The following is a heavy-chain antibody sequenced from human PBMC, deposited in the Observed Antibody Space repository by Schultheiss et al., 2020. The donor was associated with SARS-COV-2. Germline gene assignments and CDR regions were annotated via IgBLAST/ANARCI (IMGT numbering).Heavy chain of an antibody. Sequence: SLKISCAASGFTFDDYAMHWVRQAPGKGLEWVSGISWNSGSIGYVDSVKGRFTISRDNAKNSLYLQMNSLRAEDTALYYCAKEAQNYYDSSGYPDYYYYMDVWGKGTTVTVSS. CDR3: AKEAQNYYDSSGYPDYYYYMDV. V-gene: IGHV3-9*01. J-gene: IGHJ6*03. CDR2: ISWNSGSI. D-gene: IGHD3-22*01. CDR1: GFTFDDYA.